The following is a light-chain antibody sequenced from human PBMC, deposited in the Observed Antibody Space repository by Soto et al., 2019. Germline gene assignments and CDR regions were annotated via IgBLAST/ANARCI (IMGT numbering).Light chain of an antibody. V-gene: IGKV3-15*01. Sequence: EIVLTQSPATLSLSPGERATLSCRASQSVTRYLAWYQQKPGQAPRLLMYGASTRATDIPARFSGSGSGTEFTLTITGLQSEDFAVYYCQQYNGWPWTFGLGTKVDIK. CDR2: GAS. CDR3: QQYNGWPWT. J-gene: IGKJ1*01. CDR1: QSVTRY.